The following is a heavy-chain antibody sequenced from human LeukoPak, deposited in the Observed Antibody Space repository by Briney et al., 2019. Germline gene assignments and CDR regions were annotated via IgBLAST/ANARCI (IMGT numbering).Heavy chain of an antibody. V-gene: IGHV3-53*01. CDR3: VGEDKY. Sequence: PGGSLRLSCAASGLSVTNTYMTWVRQAPGKGLEWVSVINSGGGSNYADSLKGRFSISRDNSKNTLYLQMNSLRAEDTAVYYCVGEDKYWGQGTLVTDSS. D-gene: IGHD2-15*01. J-gene: IGHJ4*02. CDR2: INSGGGS. CDR1: GLSVTNTY.